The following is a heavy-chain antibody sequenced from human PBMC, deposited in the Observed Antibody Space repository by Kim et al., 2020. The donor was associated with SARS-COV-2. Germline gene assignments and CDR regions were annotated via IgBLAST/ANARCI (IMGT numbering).Heavy chain of an antibody. V-gene: IGHV4-34*01. Sequence: SETLSLTCAVYGGSFSGYYWSWIRQPPGKGLEWIGEINHSGSTNYNPSLKSRVTISVDTSKNQFSLKLSSVTAADTAVYYCARLRSSYGIYYYYYYGMDVWGQETTRTASS. D-gene: IGHD3-16*01. CDR3: ARLRSSYGIYYYYYYGMDV. CDR1: GGSFSGYY. J-gene: IGHJ6*02. CDR2: INHSGST.